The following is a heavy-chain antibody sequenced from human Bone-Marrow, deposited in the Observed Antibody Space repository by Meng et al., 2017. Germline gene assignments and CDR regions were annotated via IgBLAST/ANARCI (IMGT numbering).Heavy chain of an antibody. J-gene: IGHJ4*02. CDR2: IYPGDSDT. CDR1: GYSFTSYW. Sequence: GGSLRLSCKGSGYSFTSYWIGWVRQMPGKGLEWMGIIYPGDSDTRYSPSFQGQVTISADKSISTAYLQWSSLKASDTAMYYCARLNDYWGGAAAGFFDYWGQGTLVTVSS. CDR3: ARLNDYWGGAAAGFFDY. D-gene: IGHD6-13*01. V-gene: IGHV5-51*01.